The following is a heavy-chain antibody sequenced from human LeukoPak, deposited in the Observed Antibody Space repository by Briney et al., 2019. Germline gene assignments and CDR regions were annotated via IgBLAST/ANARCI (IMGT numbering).Heavy chain of an antibody. CDR1: GFTFSSYA. CDR2: ISGSGENT. Sequence: GGSLRLSCAASGFTFSSYAMSWVRQAPGKGLEWVSAISGSGENTYYADSVKGRFTISRDKSKNTLHLQMNSLRAEDTAVYYCAHDLPDSRESLTGHWFDPRGQGTLVTVSS. D-gene: IGHD2-15*01. V-gene: IGHV3-23*01. CDR3: AHDLPDSRESLTGHWFDP. J-gene: IGHJ5*02.